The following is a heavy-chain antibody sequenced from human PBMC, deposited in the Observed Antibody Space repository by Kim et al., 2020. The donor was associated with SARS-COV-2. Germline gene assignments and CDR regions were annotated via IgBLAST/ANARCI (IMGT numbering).Heavy chain of an antibody. J-gene: IGHJ4*02. D-gene: IGHD2-21*02. V-gene: IGHV4-59*13. CDR2: IYYSGST. CDR1: GGSISSYY. Sequence: SETLSLTCTVSGGSISSYYWSWIRQPPGKGLEWIGYIYYSGSTNYNPSLKSRVTISVDTSKNQFSLKLSSVTAADTAVYYCARGVWGGNSAGWGQGTLVTVSS. CDR3: ARGVWGGNSAG.